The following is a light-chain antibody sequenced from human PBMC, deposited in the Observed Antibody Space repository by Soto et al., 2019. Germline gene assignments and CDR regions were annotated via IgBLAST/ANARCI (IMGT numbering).Light chain of an antibody. CDR1: ESVSSTY. Sequence: EIVLTQSPSTLSLSPGERATLSCRASESVSSTYFAWYQQRPGQAPRLLIYGASSRATGIPDRFSVSGSGTDFTLTISRLEPEDFAVYYCQQYGRSPWTFGQGTKVEIK. V-gene: IGKV3-20*01. CDR2: GAS. CDR3: QQYGRSPWT. J-gene: IGKJ1*01.